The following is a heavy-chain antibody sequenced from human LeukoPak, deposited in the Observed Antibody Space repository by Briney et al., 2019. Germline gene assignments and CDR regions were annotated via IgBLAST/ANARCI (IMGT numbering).Heavy chain of an antibody. CDR2: INSDSGGT. J-gene: IGHJ3*02. CDR3: ARGRVHSWTDAFDI. CDR1: GYTFTGHY. V-gene: IGHV1-2*02. D-gene: IGHD1-1*01. Sequence: ASVKVSCKASGYTFTGHYMHWVRQAPGQGLEWMGWINSDSGGTKYAQKFQGSVIMTRVTSISTAYMELSRLKSDDTAVYYCARGRVHSWTDAFDIWGQGTTVTVSS.